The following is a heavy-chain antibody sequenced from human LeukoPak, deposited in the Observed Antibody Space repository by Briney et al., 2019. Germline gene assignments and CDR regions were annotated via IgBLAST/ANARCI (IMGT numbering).Heavy chain of an antibody. J-gene: IGHJ4*02. D-gene: IGHD6-19*01. CDR2: ISRNGAHP. V-gene: IGHV3-23*01. CDR3: TTPGDSGWYNH. Sequence: PGGSLRLSCAATGFTFSNHAMSWVRQAPGKGLEWVSVISRNGAHPYYIDSVRDRFTVSRDNSKNIMYLQMNSLRAEDAALYYCTTPGDSGWYNHWGQGTLVTVSS. CDR1: GFTFSNHA.